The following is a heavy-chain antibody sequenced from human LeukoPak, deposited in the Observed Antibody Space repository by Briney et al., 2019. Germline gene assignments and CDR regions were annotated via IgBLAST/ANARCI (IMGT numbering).Heavy chain of an antibody. Sequence: ASVKVSCKASGYNFNNYGITWVRQAPGQGLEWTGRISAYNGNTNYAQKLQGRVTMTTDTSTSTAYMEMRSLRSDDTAVYYCARDVGRYSYGQESDYWGQGTLVTVSS. V-gene: IGHV1-18*01. J-gene: IGHJ4*02. CDR2: ISAYNGNT. CDR1: GYNFNNYG. D-gene: IGHD5-18*01. CDR3: ARDVGRYSYGQESDY.